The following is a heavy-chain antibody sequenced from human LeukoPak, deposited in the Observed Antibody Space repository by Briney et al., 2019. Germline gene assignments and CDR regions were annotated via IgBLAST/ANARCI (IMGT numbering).Heavy chain of an antibody. D-gene: IGHD4-17*01. CDR3: ARTNGDYLGEYYFDY. CDR2: ISAYNGIT. V-gene: IGHV1-18*01. J-gene: IGHJ4*02. CDR1: GYTFTSYG. Sequence: ASVKVSCKASGYTFTSYGISWVRQAPGQGLEWMGWISAYNGITNYAQKLQGRVTVTTDTSTSSAYMELRSLSSDDTAVYYCARTNGDYLGEYYFDYWGQGTLVTVSS.